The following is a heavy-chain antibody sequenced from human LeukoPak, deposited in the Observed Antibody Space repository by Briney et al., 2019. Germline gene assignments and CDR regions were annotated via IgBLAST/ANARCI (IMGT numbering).Heavy chain of an antibody. CDR2: IFWDGNR. J-gene: IGHJ4*02. CDR1: GFSITTKGVG. Sequence: SGPTLMNPTQTLPLTCTVTGFSITTKGVGVGWIRQAPGKALEWLAIIFWDGNRRYNSSLSSRLTITSDNSKNQVFLTMTNMDPVDTATYFCAHSLRRPSCSGGNCYYFDYWGQGTLVTVSS. D-gene: IGHD2-15*01. V-gene: IGHV2-5*02. CDR3: AHSLRRPSCSGGNCYYFDY.